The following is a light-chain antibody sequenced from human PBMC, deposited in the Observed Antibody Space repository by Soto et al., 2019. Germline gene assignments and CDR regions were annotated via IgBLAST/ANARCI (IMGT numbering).Light chain of an antibody. V-gene: IGKV1-9*01. J-gene: IGKJ4*01. CDR2: EAS. CDR3: QQLNTYPLT. CDR1: QGISSF. Sequence: DIHLTQSPSFLSASVGDRVTITCRASQGISSFLAWYQQKPGKAPKLLICEASILQSGVPSRFSGSGSGTEFTLTISSMQPEDFAIYYCQQLNTYPLTFGGGTKVEIK.